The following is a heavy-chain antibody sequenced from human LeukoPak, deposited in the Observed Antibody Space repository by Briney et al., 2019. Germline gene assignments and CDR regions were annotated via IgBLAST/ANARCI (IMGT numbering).Heavy chain of an antibody. Sequence: PSQTLSLTCAVSGGSISSGGYSWSWIRQPPGKGLEWIGYIYHSGSTYYNPSLKGRVTISVDRSKNQFSLKLSSVTAADTAVYYCARGKPYDYWGQGTLVTVSS. CDR1: GGSISSGGYS. J-gene: IGHJ4*02. CDR2: IYHSGST. CDR3: ARGKPYDY. V-gene: IGHV4-30-2*01.